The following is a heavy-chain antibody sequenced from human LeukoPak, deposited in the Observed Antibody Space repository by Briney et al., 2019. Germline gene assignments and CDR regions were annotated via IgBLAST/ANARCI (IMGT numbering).Heavy chain of an antibody. J-gene: IGHJ3*02. D-gene: IGHD6-19*01. CDR3: ARDLGSGWYRGDAFDI. V-gene: IGHV4-30-4*08. CDR2: IYYSGST. CDR1: GDSINSGENY. Sequence: SETLSLTCTVSGDSINSGENYWSWIRRPPGKGLEWIGYIYYSGSTYYNPSLKSRVTISVDTSKNQFSLKLSSVTAADTAVYYCARDLGSGWYRGDAFDIWGQGTMVTVSS.